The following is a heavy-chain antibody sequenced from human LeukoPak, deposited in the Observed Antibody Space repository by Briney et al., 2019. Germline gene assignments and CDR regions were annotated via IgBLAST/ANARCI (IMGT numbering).Heavy chain of an antibody. Sequence: ASVKVSCKTSGYAFSDYYLHWVRQAPGQGLEWMGWINPSSGGTKYVQKFQGRVTMTRDTSISTGYMELSRLRSDDTAVYYCARPIRGSYVEDAFDMWGQGTMVTVSA. CDR2: INPSSGGT. D-gene: IGHD1-26*01. J-gene: IGHJ3*02. CDR3: ARPIRGSYVEDAFDM. V-gene: IGHV1-2*02. CDR1: GYAFSDYY.